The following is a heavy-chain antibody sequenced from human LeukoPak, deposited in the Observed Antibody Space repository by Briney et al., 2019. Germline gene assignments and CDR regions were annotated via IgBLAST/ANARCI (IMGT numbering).Heavy chain of an antibody. CDR3: ARATTIFGVVILPYYFDY. V-gene: IGHV1-18*01. CDR1: GYTFTSYG. D-gene: IGHD3-3*01. Sequence: ASVKVSCKASGYTFTSYGISWVRQAPGRGLEWMEWISAYNGNTNYAQKLQGRVTMTTDTSTSTAYMELRSLRSDDTAVYYCARATTIFGVVILPYYFDYWGQGTLVTVSS. J-gene: IGHJ4*02. CDR2: ISAYNGNT.